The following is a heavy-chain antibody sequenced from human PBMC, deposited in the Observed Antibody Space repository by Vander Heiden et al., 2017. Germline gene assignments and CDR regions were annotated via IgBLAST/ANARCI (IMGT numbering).Heavy chain of an antibody. J-gene: IGHJ4*02. V-gene: IGHV4-4*07. CDR3: ARDYYDSSGYFYFDY. D-gene: IGHD3-22*01. CDR2: IYTSGST. Sequence: QVQLQESGPGLVKPSETLSLTCPVSGGSLSSYYWSWIRQPAGKGLEWIGRIYTSGSTNYNPSLKSRVTMSVDTSKNQFSLKLSSVTAADTAVYYCARDYYDSSGYFYFDYWGQGTLVTVSS. CDR1: GGSLSSYY.